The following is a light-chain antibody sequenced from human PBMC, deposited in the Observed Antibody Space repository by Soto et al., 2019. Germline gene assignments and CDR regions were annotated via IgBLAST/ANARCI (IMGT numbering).Light chain of an antibody. CDR3: SSDAGSNNLHVV. CDR2: EVS. Sequence: QSVLTQPPSASGSPGQSVTISCTGTSSDVGGYNYVSWYQQHPGKAPKLMIYEVSKRPSGVPDRSSGSKSGNTASLTVSGLRAEDEADYYCSSDAGSNNLHVVFGGGTQLTVL. J-gene: IGLJ2*01. V-gene: IGLV2-8*01. CDR1: SSDVGGYNY.